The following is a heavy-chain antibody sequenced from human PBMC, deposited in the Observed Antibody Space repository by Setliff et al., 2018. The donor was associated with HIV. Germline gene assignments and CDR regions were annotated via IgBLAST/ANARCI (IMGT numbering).Heavy chain of an antibody. CDR1: GSSISSHY. CDR2: VYYSGST. J-gene: IGHJ4*02. CDR3: ARLLDVDTDMVTGYYFDS. V-gene: IGHV4-59*11. D-gene: IGHD5-18*01. Sequence: SETLSLTCTVSGSSISSHYWSWIRQPPGKGLDWIGYVYYSGSTNYNPSLKSRVTISVDASKNQFSLKLSSVTAADTAVYFCARLLDVDTDMVTGYYFDSWGQGTLVTVSS.